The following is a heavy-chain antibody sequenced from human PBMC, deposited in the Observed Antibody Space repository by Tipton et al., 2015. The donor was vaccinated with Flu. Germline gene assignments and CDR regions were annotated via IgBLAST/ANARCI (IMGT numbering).Heavy chain of an antibody. CDR3: ARSVVGSGSQYPVGYYYYGMDV. D-gene: IGHD3-10*01. Sequence: TLSLTCVVHGGSFSGYYWSWIRRSPGKGLEWIGEIDHSGTTSYSPSLKSRVTISRDTSKIQFSLNMGSVTAADTAVYYCARSVVGSGSQYPVGYYYYGMDVWGQGTTVTVSS. CDR2: IDHSGTT. J-gene: IGHJ6*02. V-gene: IGHV4-34*01. CDR1: GGSFSGYY.